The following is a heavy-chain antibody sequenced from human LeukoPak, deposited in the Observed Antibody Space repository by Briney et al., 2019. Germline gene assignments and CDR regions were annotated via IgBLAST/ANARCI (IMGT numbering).Heavy chain of an antibody. CDR2: IQWNGDST. CDR1: GFTFYGYG. V-gene: IGHV3-20*01. CDR3: VRRVYYMDV. Sequence: PGGSLRLSCAASGFTFYGYGMSWVRQAPGKGLEWVSGIQWNGDSTGYANSVKGRFTISRDNAKNSLYLQMNSLRAEDTALYHCVRRVYYMDVWGKGTTVTVSS. J-gene: IGHJ6*03.